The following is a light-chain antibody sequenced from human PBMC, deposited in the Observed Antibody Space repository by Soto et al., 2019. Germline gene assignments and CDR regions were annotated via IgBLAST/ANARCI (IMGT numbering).Light chain of an antibody. CDR1: SSNIGAGYD. CDR2: GNS. V-gene: IGLV1-40*01. CDR3: QSSDSSLSGSVV. J-gene: IGLJ2*01. Sequence: QSVLTQPPSVSGAPGQRVTISCTGSSSNIGAGYDVHWYQQLPGTAPKLLIYGNSNRPSGVPDRFSGSKSGTSASLAINGLQAEDDADYYGQSSDSSLSGSVVFGGGTKLTVL.